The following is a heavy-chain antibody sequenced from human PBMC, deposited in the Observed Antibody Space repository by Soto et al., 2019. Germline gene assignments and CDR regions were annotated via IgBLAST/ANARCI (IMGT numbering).Heavy chain of an antibody. D-gene: IGHD4-17*01. V-gene: IGHV3-23*01. J-gene: IGHJ3*02. CDR1: GFTFRNYA. CDR3: AKDPNGDYVGAFDI. Sequence: EVQLLASGGNLIQPGGSLRLSCAASGFTFRNYAMSWVRQAPGAGLEWVSGISGSGGRTYYADSVKGRFTISRDNSNNALFLQMNSLRAEDTALYYCAKDPNGDYVGAFDIWGRGTMVTVSS. CDR2: ISGSGGRT.